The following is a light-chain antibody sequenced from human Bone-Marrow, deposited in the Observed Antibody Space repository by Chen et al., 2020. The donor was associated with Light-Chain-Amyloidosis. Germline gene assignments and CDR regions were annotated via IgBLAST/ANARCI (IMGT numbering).Light chain of an antibody. Sequence: EIVLTQSPATLSLSPGERATLSCRASQSVSSYLVWFQQKPGQAPRLRIYDASNRATGIPARFSGSGSWTDFTLTISSLEPEDFAVYYCQQRSDWPLTFGGGTKVEIK. CDR2: DAS. CDR3: QQRSDWPLT. V-gene: IGKV3-11*01. J-gene: IGKJ4*01. CDR1: QSVSSY.